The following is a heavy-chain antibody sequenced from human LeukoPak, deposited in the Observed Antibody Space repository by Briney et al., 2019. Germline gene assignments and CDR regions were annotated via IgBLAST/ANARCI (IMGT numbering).Heavy chain of an antibody. V-gene: IGHV1-2*02. J-gene: IGHJ5*02. CDR2: INPNSGGT. Sequence: GASVKVSCKASGYTFTGYYMHWVRQAPGQGLEWMGWINPNSGGTNYAQKFQGRVTMTRDTSISTVYMELSRLRSDDTAVYYCARNEDYDILTGYYAWFDPWGQGTLVTVSS. CDR1: GYTFTGYY. CDR3: ARNEDYDILTGYYAWFDP. D-gene: IGHD3-9*01.